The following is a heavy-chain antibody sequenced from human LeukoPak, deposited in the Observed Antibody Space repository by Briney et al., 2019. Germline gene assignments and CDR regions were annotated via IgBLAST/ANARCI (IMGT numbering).Heavy chain of an antibody. V-gene: IGHV3-48*01. CDR2: ISSSSSTI. Sequence: GGSLRLSCAASGFTFSSYSMNWVRQAPGKGLEWVSYISSSSSTIYYADSVKGRFTISRDNAKNSLYLQMNSLRAEDTAVYYCARDTGTEEYSSSCWGQGTLVTVSS. CDR1: GFTFSSYS. J-gene: IGHJ4*02. CDR3: ARDTGTEEYSSSC. D-gene: IGHD6-13*01.